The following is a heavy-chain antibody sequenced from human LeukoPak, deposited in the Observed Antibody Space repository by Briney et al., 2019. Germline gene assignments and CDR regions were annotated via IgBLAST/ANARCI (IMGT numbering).Heavy chain of an antibody. D-gene: IGHD6-13*01. Sequence: ASVKVSCRASGGTFSSYAISWVRQAPGQGLEWMGGIIPIFGTANYAQKFQGRVTITTDESTSTAYMELSSLRSEDTAVYYCARVGQQLVPYYNWFDPWGQGTLVTVSS. CDR1: GGTFSSYA. J-gene: IGHJ5*02. V-gene: IGHV1-69*05. CDR3: ARVGQQLVPYYNWFDP. CDR2: IIPIFGTA.